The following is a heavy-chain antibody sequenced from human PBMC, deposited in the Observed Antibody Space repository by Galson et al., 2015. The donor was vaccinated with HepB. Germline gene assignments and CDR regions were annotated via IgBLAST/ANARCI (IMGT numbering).Heavy chain of an antibody. V-gene: IGHV5-51*03. CDR3: ATSHDYGDYRPFDY. Sequence: QSGAEVKKSGESLKISCQGSGYSFSNYWIAWVRQMPGKGLEWMGIIYPGDSDTTYNPSFQGHVTISTDKSLSTAYLHWSSLKASDTAMYYCATSHDYGDYRPFDYWGQGTLVTVSS. CDR1: GYSFSNYW. CDR2: IYPGDSDT. D-gene: IGHD4-17*01. J-gene: IGHJ4*02.